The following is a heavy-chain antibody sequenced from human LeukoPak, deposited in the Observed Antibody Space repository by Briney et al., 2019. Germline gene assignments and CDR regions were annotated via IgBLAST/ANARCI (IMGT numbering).Heavy chain of an antibody. CDR2: INPNSGGT. CDR3: ARGSSSFYYYYYMDV. CDR1: GYTFTGYY. V-gene: IGHV1-2*02. J-gene: IGHJ6*03. D-gene: IGHD1-26*01. Sequence: ASVKVSCKASGYTFTGYYMHWVRQAPGQGLEWMGWINPNSGGTNYAQKFQGRVTITADKSTSTAYMELSSLRSEDTAVYYCARGSSSFYYYYYMDVWGKGTTVTVSS.